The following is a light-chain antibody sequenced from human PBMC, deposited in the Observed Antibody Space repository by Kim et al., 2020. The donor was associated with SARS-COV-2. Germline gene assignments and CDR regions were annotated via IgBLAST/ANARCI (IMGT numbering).Light chain of an antibody. CDR2: GNS. CDR3: QSYDSSLSGYV. V-gene: IGLV1-40*01. Sequence: VTISCTGSSPNIGAGYDVHWYQQLPGTAPKLLIYGNSNRPSGVPDRFSGSKSGTSASLAITGLQAEDEADYYCQSYDSSLSGYVFGTGTKVTVL. CDR1: SPNIGAGYD. J-gene: IGLJ1*01.